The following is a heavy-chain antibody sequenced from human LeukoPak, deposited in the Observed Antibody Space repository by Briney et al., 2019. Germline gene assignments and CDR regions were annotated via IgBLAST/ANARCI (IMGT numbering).Heavy chain of an antibody. V-gene: IGHV1-2*04. CDR2: INPNSGGT. CDR3: ARDRAAYSSSWYPNYYYYGMDV. J-gene: IGHJ6*02. D-gene: IGHD6-13*01. CDR1: GYTFTGYY. Sequence: ASVKVSCKASGYTFTGYYMHWVRQAPGQGLEWMGWINPNSGGTNYAQKFQGWVTMTRDTSISTAYMELSRLRSDDTAVYYCARDRAAYSSSWYPNYYYYGMDVWGQGTTVTVSS.